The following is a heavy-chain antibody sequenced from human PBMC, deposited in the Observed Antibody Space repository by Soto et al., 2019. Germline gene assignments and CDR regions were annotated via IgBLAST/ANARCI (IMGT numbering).Heavy chain of an antibody. Sequence: GGSLRLSCAASGFTFSSYGMHWVRQAPGKGLEWVAVISYDGSNKYYADSVKGRFTISRDNSKNTLYLQMNSLRAEDTAVYYCAKDSTWAYWGQGTLVTVSS. CDR2: ISYDGSNK. V-gene: IGHV3-30*18. CDR3: AKDSTWAY. D-gene: IGHD7-27*01. J-gene: IGHJ4*02. CDR1: GFTFSSYG.